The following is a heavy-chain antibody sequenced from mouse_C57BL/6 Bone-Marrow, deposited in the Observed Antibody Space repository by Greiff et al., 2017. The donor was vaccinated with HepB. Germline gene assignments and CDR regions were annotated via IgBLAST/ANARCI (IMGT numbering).Heavy chain of an antibody. J-gene: IGHJ4*01. Sequence: EVQGVESGGGLVQSGRSLRLSCATSGFTFSDFYMEWVRQAPGKGLEWIAASRNNANDYTTEYSASVKGRFIVSRDTSQSILYLQMNALRAEDTAIYYCARDANFSMDYWGQGTSVTVSS. D-gene: IGHD1-3*01. CDR1: GFTFSDFY. V-gene: IGHV7-1*01. CDR2: SRNNANDYTT. CDR3: ARDANFSMDY.